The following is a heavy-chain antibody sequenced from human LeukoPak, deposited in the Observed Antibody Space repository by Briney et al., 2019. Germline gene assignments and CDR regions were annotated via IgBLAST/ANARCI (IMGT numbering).Heavy chain of an antibody. J-gene: IGHJ6*02. D-gene: IGHD3-16*01. CDR3: ARLPPPPALGDYYYYYGMDV. Sequence: SETLSLTCPVSGGSISSYYWSWIRQPPGKGLEWIGYIYYSGSTNYNPSLKSRVTISVDTSKNQFSLKRSSVTAADTAVYYWARLPPPPALGDYYYYYGMDVWGQGTTVTVSS. CDR2: IYYSGST. V-gene: IGHV4-59*08. CDR1: GGSISSYY.